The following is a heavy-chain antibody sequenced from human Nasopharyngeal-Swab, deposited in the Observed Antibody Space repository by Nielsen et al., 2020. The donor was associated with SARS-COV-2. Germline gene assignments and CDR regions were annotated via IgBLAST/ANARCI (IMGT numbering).Heavy chain of an antibody. D-gene: IGHD3-10*01. CDR2: IYHSGST. Sequence: PETPSLTPAVSCASISSSNWWSWVRQPPGKGLEWIGEIYHSGSTNYNPSLKSRVTISVDKSKNQFSLKLSSVTAADTAVYYCARGVRGVYNWFDPWGQGTLVTVSS. CDR3: ARGVRGVYNWFDP. J-gene: IGHJ5*02. CDR1: CASISSSNW. V-gene: IGHV4-4*03.